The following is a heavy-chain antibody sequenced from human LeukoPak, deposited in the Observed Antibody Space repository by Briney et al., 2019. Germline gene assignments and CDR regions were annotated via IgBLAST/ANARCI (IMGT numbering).Heavy chain of an antibody. CDR3: ARLGARQILEY. CDR1: GFTVSSNY. CDR2: IKQDGGGK. V-gene: IGHV3-7*01. J-gene: IGHJ4*02. D-gene: IGHD4-17*01. Sequence: GGSLRLSCAASGFTVSSNYMSWVRQAPGKGLEWVANIKQDGGGKYYLDSVKGRFTVSRDNAKNSLYLQMNSLRAEDTAVYYCARLGARQILEYWGQGTLVTVSS.